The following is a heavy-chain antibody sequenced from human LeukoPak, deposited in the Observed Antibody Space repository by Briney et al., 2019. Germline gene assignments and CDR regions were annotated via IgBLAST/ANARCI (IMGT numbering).Heavy chain of an antibody. V-gene: IGHV3-23*01. CDR2: ISSSGGST. D-gene: IGHD2/OR15-2a*01. CDR3: AKDRGYRLSFFEY. Sequence: GGSLRLSCAASGFTFGSYGISWVRQAPGKGLDWVSTISSSGGSTYYADSVKGRFTISRDNSKNTLYLQMNSLRAEDTAVYYCAKDRGYRLSFFEYWGQGTLVTVSS. J-gene: IGHJ4*02. CDR1: GFTFGSYG.